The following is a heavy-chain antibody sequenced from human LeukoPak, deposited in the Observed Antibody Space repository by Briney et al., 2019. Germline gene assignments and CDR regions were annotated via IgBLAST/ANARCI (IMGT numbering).Heavy chain of an antibody. CDR2: INPNSGGT. CDR3: ARDGGYCTSPNCALDYMDV. D-gene: IGHD2-2*01. J-gene: IGHJ6*03. CDR1: GYTFTSYG. Sequence: ASVKVSCKASGYTFTSYGISWVRQAPGQGLEWVRRINPNSGGTLYAQKFQGRVIMTRDTPITTAYMELTNLTSADTAVYYCARDGGYCTSPNCALDYMDVWGRGTTVTVSS. V-gene: IGHV1-2*06.